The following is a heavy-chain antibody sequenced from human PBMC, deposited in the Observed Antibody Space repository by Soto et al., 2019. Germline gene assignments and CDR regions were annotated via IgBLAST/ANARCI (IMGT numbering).Heavy chain of an antibody. CDR3: AREGTYGAPSHWYFDL. Sequence: PGESLKISCAASGFTFSGFSMNWVRQAPGKGLEWVSYSSSSSSSTHYADSVKGRFTISRDNAKNSLYLQMNSLRDEDTAVYYCAREGTYGAPSHWYFDLWGRGTLVTVSS. CDR2: SSSSSSST. CDR1: GFTFSGFS. J-gene: IGHJ2*01. V-gene: IGHV3-48*02. D-gene: IGHD4-17*01.